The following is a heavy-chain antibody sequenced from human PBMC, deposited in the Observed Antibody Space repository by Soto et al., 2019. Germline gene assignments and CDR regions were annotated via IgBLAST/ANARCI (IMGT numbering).Heavy chain of an antibody. Sequence: SETLSLSCTVSGGSISSGGYYWSWIRQHPGKGLEWIGYIYYSGSTYYNPSLKSRVTISVDTSKNQFSLKLSSVTAADTAVYYCANSWWVRDGSVFDYWGQGTLVTVSS. D-gene: IGHD2-15*01. J-gene: IGHJ4*02. V-gene: IGHV4-31*02. CDR2: IYYSGST. CDR1: GGSISSGGYY. CDR3: ANSWWVRDGSVFDY.